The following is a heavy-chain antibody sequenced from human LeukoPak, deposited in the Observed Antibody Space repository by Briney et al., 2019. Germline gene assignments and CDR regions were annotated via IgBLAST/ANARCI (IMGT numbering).Heavy chain of an antibody. J-gene: IGHJ4*02. CDR2: IYYTGSS. V-gene: IGHV4-39*01. CDR1: GGSISGSSYY. Sequence: SETLSLTCTVSGGSISGSSYYWGWIRQAPGKGLEWIGSIYYTGSSSYNPSLKSRVTISVDTSKNQFSLRLTSVIAADTAVYYCARMSHLDYWGQGTLVSVSS. CDR3: ARMSHLDY.